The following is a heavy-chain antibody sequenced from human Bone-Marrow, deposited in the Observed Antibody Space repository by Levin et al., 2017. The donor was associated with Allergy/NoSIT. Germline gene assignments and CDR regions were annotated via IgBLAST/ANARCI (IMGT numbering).Heavy chain of an antibody. CDR2: IHYSGST. CDR1: GDSIRGSF. CDR3: ARERSPGLY. V-gene: IGHV4-59*01. J-gene: IGHJ4*02. Sequence: TSETLSLTCTVSGDSIRGSFWTWIRQPPGKGLEWIGFIHYSGSTSYSPSLKSRVTISADTSKNQFSLKLNSVTAADTAVYYCARERSPGLYWGQGILVTVSS. D-gene: IGHD3-10*01.